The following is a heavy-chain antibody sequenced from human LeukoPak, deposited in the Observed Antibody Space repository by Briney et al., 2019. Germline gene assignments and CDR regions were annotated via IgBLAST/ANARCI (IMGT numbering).Heavy chain of an antibody. CDR1: GFTFSSYE. CDR3: AACSTSCFPSRRFYYGMDV. V-gene: IGHV3-48*03. Sequence: PGGSLRLSCAASGFTFSSYEMNWVRQAPGKGLEWVSYISSSGSTIYYADSVKGRFTISRDNAKNSLYLQMNSLRGEDTAVYYCAACSTSCFPSRRFYYGMDVWGQGTTVTVSS. D-gene: IGHD2-2*01. CDR2: ISSSGSTI. J-gene: IGHJ6*02.